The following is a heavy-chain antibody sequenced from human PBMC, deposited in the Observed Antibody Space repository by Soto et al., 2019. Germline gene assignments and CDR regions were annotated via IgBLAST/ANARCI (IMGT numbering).Heavy chain of an antibody. CDR3: ARVASDYINSVDH. V-gene: IGHV3-23*01. CDR1: GFTFNAYA. D-gene: IGHD4-4*01. CDR2: IGGSGGNR. Sequence: EVQSLESGGGLVLPGGSLRLSCAASGFTFNAYAMTWVRQAPGKGLEWVSAIGGSGGNRYYAASVKGRFTISRDNSKDALDLQMNSLRVEDTAVYYCARVASDYINSVDHWGQGILVTVSS. J-gene: IGHJ4*02.